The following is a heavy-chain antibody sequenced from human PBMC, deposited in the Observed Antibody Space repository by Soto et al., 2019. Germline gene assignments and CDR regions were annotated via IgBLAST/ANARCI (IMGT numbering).Heavy chain of an antibody. CDR3: AKDLSYYYGSGGYPNYYYYYYYGMDV. J-gene: IGHJ6*02. CDR1: GFTFSSYG. Sequence: PGGSLRLSCAASGFTFSSYGMHWVRQAPGKGLEWVAVISYDGSNKYYADSVKGRFTISRDNSKNTLYLQMNSLRAEDTAVYYCAKDLSYYYGSGGYPNYYYYYYYGMDVWGQGTTVTVS. D-gene: IGHD3-10*01. V-gene: IGHV3-30*18. CDR2: ISYDGSNK.